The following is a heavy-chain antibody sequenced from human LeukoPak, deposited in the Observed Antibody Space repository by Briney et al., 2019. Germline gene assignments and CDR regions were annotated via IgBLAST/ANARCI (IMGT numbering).Heavy chain of an antibody. D-gene: IGHD2-15*01. CDR1: GGSISSYY. CDR2: IYTSGST. Sequence: SETLSLTCTVSGGSISSYYWSWIRQPAGKGLEWIGRIYTSGSTNYNPSLKSRVTMSVDTSKNQFSLKLSSVTAADTAVYYCARDGRKVVAAKRYYYYYYMDVWGKGTTVAVSS. CDR3: ARDGRKVVAAKRYYYYYYMDV. V-gene: IGHV4-4*07. J-gene: IGHJ6*03.